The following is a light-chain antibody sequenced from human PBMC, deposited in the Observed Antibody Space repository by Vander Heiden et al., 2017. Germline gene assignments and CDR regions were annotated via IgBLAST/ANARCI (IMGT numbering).Light chain of an antibody. CDR3: QQCDSTPLT. Sequence: LVMTHSPATLSVSPGERATLSCRASQSISSYLDWYQQKPGQAPKLLIYAAPTMATGIPARFSGSGSGTDFTLTISSLQSEDFAIYYCQQCDSTPLTFGEGTKVEIK. J-gene: IGKJ1*01. CDR1: QSISSY. V-gene: IGKV3-15*01. CDR2: AAP.